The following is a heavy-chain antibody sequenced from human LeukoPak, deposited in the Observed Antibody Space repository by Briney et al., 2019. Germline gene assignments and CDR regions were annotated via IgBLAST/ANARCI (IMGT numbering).Heavy chain of an antibody. V-gene: IGHV3-21*01. Sequence: KSGGSLRLSCAASGFTFSNAWMSWVRQAPGKGLEWVSSISSSSSYIYYADSVKGRFTISRDNAKNSLYLQMNSLRAGDTAVYYCARTVDYDILTGPVDYWGQGTLVTVSS. CDR1: GFTFSNAW. D-gene: IGHD3-9*01. CDR2: ISSSSSYI. J-gene: IGHJ4*02. CDR3: ARTVDYDILTGPVDY.